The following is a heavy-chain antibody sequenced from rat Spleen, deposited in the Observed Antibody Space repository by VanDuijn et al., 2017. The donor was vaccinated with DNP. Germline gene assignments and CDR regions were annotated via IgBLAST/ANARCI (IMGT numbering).Heavy chain of an antibody. J-gene: IGHJ3*01. D-gene: IGHD1-2*01. Sequence: EVQLQESGPGLLKPSQSLSLTCSVTGYSISRTYWGWIRKFPGNKLEWMGSVNSAGSTNYNPSLKSRISITRDISKNQLFLQVNSVTTEDTATYYCARSPETSYIYFPWAYWGQGTLVTVSS. CDR3: ARSPETSYIYFPWAY. V-gene: IGHV3-3*01. CDR2: VNSAGST. CDR1: GYSISRTY.